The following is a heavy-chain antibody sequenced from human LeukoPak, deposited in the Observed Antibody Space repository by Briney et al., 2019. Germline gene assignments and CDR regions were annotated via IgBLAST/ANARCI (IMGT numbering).Heavy chain of an antibody. D-gene: IGHD5-12*01. V-gene: IGHV4-59*01. CDR2: LYYSGST. Sequence: SETLSLTCSVSGGSFSTYYWSWIRQRLGRGLEWIGYLYYSGSTYYNPSLKSRVTISADTSKNQFSLSLSSVTAADTAVYYCARSPVASYFDYWGQGTLVTVSS. CDR3: ARSPVASYFDY. CDR1: GGSFSTYY. J-gene: IGHJ4*02.